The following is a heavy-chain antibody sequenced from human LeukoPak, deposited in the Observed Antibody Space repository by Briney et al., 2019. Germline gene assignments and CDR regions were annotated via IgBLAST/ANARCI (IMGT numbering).Heavy chain of an antibody. CDR1: GGTFSSYA. CDR3: ARGNYYDSSGYYYV. CDR2: ISAYNGNT. D-gene: IGHD3-22*01. Sequence: ASVKVSCKASGGTFSSYAISWVRQAPGQGLEWMGWISAYNGNTNYAQKLQGRVTMTTDTSTSTAYMELRSLRSDDTAVYYCARGNYYDSSGYYYVWGQGTLVTVSS. V-gene: IGHV1-18*01. J-gene: IGHJ4*02.